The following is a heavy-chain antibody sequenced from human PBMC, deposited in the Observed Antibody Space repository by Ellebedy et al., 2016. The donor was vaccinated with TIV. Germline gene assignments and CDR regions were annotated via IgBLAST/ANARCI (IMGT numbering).Heavy chain of an antibody. CDR3: ARGLLWFGELRAGGSYYYYGMDV. D-gene: IGHD3-10*01. J-gene: IGHJ6*02. CDR1: GGSISSYY. Sequence: MPSETLSLTCTVSGGSISSYYWSWIRQPAGKGLEWIGRIYTSGSTNYNPSLKSRVTMSVDTSKNQFSLKLSSVTAADTAVYYCARGLLWFGELRAGGSYYYYGMDVWGQGTTVTVSS. V-gene: IGHV4-4*07. CDR2: IYTSGST.